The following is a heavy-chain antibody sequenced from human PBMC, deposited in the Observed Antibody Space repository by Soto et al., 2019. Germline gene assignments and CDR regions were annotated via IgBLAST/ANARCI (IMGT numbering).Heavy chain of an antibody. CDR1: GASISSTRFS. Sequence: SETLSLTCSVSGASISSTRFSWDWIRQPPGKGLEWIAGIYNTGRTSYNASLKSRVTISVDMSKNQFSLTLTSVTAADTAFYHCARYDAWGRGTLVTVSS. V-gene: IGHV4-39*01. CDR2: IYNTGRT. J-gene: IGHJ5*02. CDR3: ARYDA.